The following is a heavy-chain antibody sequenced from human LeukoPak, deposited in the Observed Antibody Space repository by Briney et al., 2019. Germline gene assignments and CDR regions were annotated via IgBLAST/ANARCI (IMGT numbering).Heavy chain of an antibody. CDR2: INPNSGGT. CDR3: ARDDSSGWYGNFDY. CDR1: GYTFTGYY. V-gene: IGHV1-2*02. Sequence: ASVKVSCKASGYTFTGYYMHWVRQAPGQGLEWMGWINPNSGGTNYAQKFQGRVTMTRDTSISTAYMELSRLRSDDTAVYYFARDDSSGWYGNFDYWGQGTLVTVSS. D-gene: IGHD6-19*01. J-gene: IGHJ4*02.